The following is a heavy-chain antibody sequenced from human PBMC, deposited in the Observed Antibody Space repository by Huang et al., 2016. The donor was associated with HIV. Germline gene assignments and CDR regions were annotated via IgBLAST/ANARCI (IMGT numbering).Heavy chain of an antibody. CDR1: GFTFGNFG. CDR3: TRDSVYPNYYDGSGFYFDY. J-gene: IGHJ4*02. CDR2: IRSKNYSEKT. D-gene: IGHD3-22*01. Sequence: EVQFVESGGGLVKPGRSLRLSCTASGFTFGNFGMSWFRQGPGKGVEWEGFIRSKNYSEKTEYAASVKGRFTISRDDSKSIAYLQMNSLKPEDTAVYYCTRDSVYPNYYDGSGFYFDYWGQGTLVTVSS. V-gene: IGHV3-49*05.